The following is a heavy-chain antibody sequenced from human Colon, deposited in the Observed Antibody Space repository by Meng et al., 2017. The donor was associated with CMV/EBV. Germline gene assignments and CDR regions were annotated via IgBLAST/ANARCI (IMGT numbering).Heavy chain of an antibody. CDR1: GFTVSNNN. Sequence: GGSLRLSCAASGFTVSNNNMSWVRQAPGKGLECVSVISSGGNTNYADSVKGRSTISRDNSKNTLYLQMNSLRAEDTAVYYCARDGYYGAWGQGTLVTVSS. D-gene: IGHD3-10*01. V-gene: IGHV3-66*02. J-gene: IGHJ5*02. CDR3: ARDGYYGA. CDR2: ISSGGNT.